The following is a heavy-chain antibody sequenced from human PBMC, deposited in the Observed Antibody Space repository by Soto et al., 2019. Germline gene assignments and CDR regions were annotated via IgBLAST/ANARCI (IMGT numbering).Heavy chain of an antibody. D-gene: IGHD2-2*01. J-gene: IGHJ6*03. CDR1: GFTFSNYP. V-gene: IGHV3-23*01. Sequence: GGSLRLSCAASGFTFSNYPMSWVRQAPGEGLEGVSSITNSRGSTYSADSVKGRFTISRDTSKNTLYLQMNSLRAEDTAVYYCAKDPVVPAANPNYYYYYMDVWGKGTTVTVSS. CDR2: ITNSRGST. CDR3: AKDPVVPAANPNYYYYYMDV.